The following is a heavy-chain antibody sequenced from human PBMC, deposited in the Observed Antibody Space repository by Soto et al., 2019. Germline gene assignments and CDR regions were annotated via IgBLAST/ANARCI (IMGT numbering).Heavy chain of an antibody. D-gene: IGHD2-15*01. CDR2: INHSGST. CDR3: ARGTRRGGCSGGSCLFDY. Sequence: SETLSLTCAVYGGSFSGYYWSWIRQPPGKGLEWIGEINHSGSTNYNPSLKSRVTISVDTSKNQFSLKLSSVTAADTAVYYCARGTRRGGCSGGSCLFDYWGQGTLVTVSS. J-gene: IGHJ4*02. V-gene: IGHV4-34*01. CDR1: GGSFSGYY.